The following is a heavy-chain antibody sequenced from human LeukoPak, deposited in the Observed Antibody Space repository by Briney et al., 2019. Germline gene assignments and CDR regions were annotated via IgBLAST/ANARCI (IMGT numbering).Heavy chain of an antibody. V-gene: IGHV3-74*03. J-gene: IGHJ5*01. CDR2: INSDGDSI. D-gene: IGHD6-19*01. CDR3: TRAGYSSGFDS. Sequence: GGSLILSCAASGFTPSGYWMHWVRQPTGKGQVWVSRINSDGDSITYADSVKGRFTISRDNAKNTLYLQMNSLIAEDTAVYFCTRAGYSSGFDSWGQGTLVTVSS. CDR1: GFTPSGYW.